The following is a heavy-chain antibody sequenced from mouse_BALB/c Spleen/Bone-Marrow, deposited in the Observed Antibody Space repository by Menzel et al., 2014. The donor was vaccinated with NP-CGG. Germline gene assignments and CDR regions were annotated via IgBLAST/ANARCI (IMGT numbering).Heavy chain of an antibody. CDR1: GFTFSSYG. V-gene: IGHV5-6-3*01. Sequence: LVESGGGLVQPGGSLKLSCAASGFTFSSYGMSWVRQTPDKRLELVATINSNGGSTYYPDSVKGRFTISRDNAKNTLYLQMSSLKSEDTAMYYCAKDGSSYEGNYFDYWGQGPPLPVSS. D-gene: IGHD1-1*01. CDR2: INSNGGST. J-gene: IGHJ2*01. CDR3: AKDGSSYEGNYFDY.